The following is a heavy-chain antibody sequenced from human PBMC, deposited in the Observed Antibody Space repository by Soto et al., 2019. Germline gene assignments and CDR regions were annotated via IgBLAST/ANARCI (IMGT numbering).Heavy chain of an antibody. V-gene: IGHV4-31*03. CDR3: ARDPGPYSSSLGDGMDV. D-gene: IGHD6-6*01. J-gene: IGHJ6*02. CDR2: IYYSGST. Sequence: QVQLQESGPGLVKPSQTLSLTCTVSGGSISSGGYYWSWIRQHPGKGPEWIGYIYYSGSTYYTPALKSRVTRSVDTSKNEFSLKRSAVTAADTAVYYCARDPGPYSSSLGDGMDVWGQGTTVTVSS. CDR1: GGSISSGGYY.